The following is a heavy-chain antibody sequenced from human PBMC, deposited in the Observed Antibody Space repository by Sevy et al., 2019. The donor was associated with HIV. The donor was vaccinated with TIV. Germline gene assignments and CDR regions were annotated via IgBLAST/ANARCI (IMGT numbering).Heavy chain of an antibody. V-gene: IGHV3-30*18. Sequence: GGSLRLSCIGSGFSFSYYGIHWVRQAPGKGLDWVALISHDGINEYYADSVKGRFTISRDNSKNTVYLEMNRLRNEDTAIYFCENAYSGSYSHSYLYALDVWGQGTTVTVSS. D-gene: IGHD1-26*01. CDR3: ENAYSGSYSHSYLYALDV. J-gene: IGHJ6*02. CDR1: GFSFSYYG. CDR2: ISHDGINE.